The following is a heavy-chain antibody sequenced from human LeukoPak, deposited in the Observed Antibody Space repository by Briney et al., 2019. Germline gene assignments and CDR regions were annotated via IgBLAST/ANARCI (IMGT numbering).Heavy chain of an antibody. V-gene: IGHV3-30*02. CDR3: AKDSQYSSGWYGRYYYYGMDV. D-gene: IGHD6-19*01. CDR1: GFTFSSYG. CDR2: IRYDGSDK. Sequence: TGGSLRLSCAASGFTFSSYGMHWVRQAPGKGLEWVAFIRYDGSDKYYADSVNGRFTISRDNSKNTLYLQMDSLRAEDTAVYYCAKDSQYSSGWYGRYYYYGMDVWGQGTTVTVSS. J-gene: IGHJ6*02.